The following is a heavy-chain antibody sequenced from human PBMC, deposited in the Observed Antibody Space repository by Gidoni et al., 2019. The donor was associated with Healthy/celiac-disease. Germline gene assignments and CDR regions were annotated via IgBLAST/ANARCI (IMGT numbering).Heavy chain of an antibody. J-gene: IGHJ6*02. CDR1: GRTLSSYA. Sequence: HVQLVHSGAEVKKPGSSVKVSCKASGRTLSSYAISWVRQAHGQGLEWMGRIIPILGIGNYAKKCKGRDTISADKTTSTAYMELSSLRSEETAVYYCARESGNSYYYYGMDVWGQGTTVTVSS. D-gene: IGHD2-21*02. V-gene: IGHV1-69*04. CDR2: IIPILGIG. CDR3: ARESGNSYYYYGMDV.